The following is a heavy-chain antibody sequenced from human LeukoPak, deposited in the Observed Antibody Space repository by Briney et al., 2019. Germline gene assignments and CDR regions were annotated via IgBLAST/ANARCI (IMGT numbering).Heavy chain of an antibody. V-gene: IGHV4-39*01. J-gene: IGHJ4*02. D-gene: IGHD2-8*01. CDR2: IYYSGST. CDR3: ARDRACSNGVCSYFDY. Sequence: PSETLSLTCIVSGGSISSTTYYWGWIRQPLGKGLEWIGSIYYSGSTWYNPSLKSRVTVSADTSKNQFSLKLTSVTAADTAVYYCARDRACSNGVCSYFDYWGQGTVVTVSS. CDR1: GGSISSTTYY.